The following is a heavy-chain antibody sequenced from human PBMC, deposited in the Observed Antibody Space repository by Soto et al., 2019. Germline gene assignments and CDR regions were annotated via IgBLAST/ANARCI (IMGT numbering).Heavy chain of an antibody. CDR2: INHGGST. J-gene: IGHJ4*02. CDR3: ARGARVLLGAVDY. CDR1: GGSFSGYY. D-gene: IGHD3-16*01. V-gene: IGHV4-34*01. Sequence: SETLSLTCAVYGGSFSGYYWIWIRQPPGKGLEWIGEINHGGSTYYNPSLKSRVTISVDTSKNQFSLKLSSVTAADTAVYYCARGARVLLGAVDYWGQGTLVTVSS.